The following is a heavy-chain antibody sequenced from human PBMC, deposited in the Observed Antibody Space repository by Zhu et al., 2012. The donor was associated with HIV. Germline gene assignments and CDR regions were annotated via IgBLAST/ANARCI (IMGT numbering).Heavy chain of an antibody. Sequence: QVQLQESGPGLVKPSETLSLTCAVSGYSISSGYYWGWIRQPPGKGLEWIGSIYHSGSTYYNPSLKSRVTISVDTSKNQFSLKLSSVTAADTAVYYCARIYYYYYYYMDVWGKGTTATVSS. V-gene: IGHV4-38-2*01. CDR3: ARIYYYYYYYMDV. D-gene: IGHD2-2*02. CDR1: GYSISSGYY. J-gene: IGHJ6*03. CDR2: IYHSGST.